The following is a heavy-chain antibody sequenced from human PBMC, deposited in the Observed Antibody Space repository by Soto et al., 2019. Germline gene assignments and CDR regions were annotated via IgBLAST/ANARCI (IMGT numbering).Heavy chain of an antibody. V-gene: IGHV4-31*03. Sequence: QVQLQESGPGLVKPSQTLSLTCTVSGGSISSGGYYWSWIRQHPGKGLEWIGYIYYSGNTYYNPSLKSRVAMSVDTSKNQFSLKLSSVTAADTAVYYCARDSAGTAMTFDYWGQGTLVTVS. CDR2: IYYSGNT. D-gene: IGHD5-18*01. J-gene: IGHJ4*02. CDR3: ARDSAGTAMTFDY. CDR1: GGSISSGGYY.